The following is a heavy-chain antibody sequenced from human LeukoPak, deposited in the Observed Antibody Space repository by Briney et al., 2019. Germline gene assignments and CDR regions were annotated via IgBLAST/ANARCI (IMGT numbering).Heavy chain of an antibody. CDR3: AKDLYGDLSLVDY. J-gene: IGHJ4*02. CDR2: IKQDGSEK. Sequence: GGSLRLSCAASEFTFSTYLMTWVRQAPGKGLEWVANIKQDGSEKYYADSVRGRFTISRDDGKKSLYLQMNSLRAEDTALYYCAKDLYGDLSLVDYWGQGTLVTVSS. CDR1: EFTFSTYL. D-gene: IGHD4-17*01. V-gene: IGHV3-7*03.